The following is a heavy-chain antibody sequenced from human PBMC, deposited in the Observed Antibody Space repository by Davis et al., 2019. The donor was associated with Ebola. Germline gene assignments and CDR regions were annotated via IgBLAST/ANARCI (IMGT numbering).Heavy chain of an antibody. Sequence: PGGSLRLSCAASGFTVSSSYMSWIRQAPGKGLEWVSTIYSSGTTFYADSVKGRFSISRDNSKNTVYLQMNSLRDEDTAVYYCARDGHSTWVGWFDPWGQGTLVTVSS. J-gene: IGHJ5*02. CDR2: IYSSGTT. CDR3: ARDGHSTWVGWFDP. D-gene: IGHD4-23*01. CDR1: GFTVSSSY. V-gene: IGHV3-53*01.